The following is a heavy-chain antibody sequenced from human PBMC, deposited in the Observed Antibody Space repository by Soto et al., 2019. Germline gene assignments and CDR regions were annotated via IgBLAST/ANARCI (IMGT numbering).Heavy chain of an antibody. V-gene: IGHV4-4*02. J-gene: IGHJ6*02. CDR2: IYHSGST. D-gene: IGHD3-10*01. Sequence: SETLSLTCAVSGGSISSSNWWSWVRQPPGKGLEWIGEIYHSGSTNYNPSLKSRVTISVDKSKNQFSLKLSSVTAADTAVYYCARGYYYGSGSYLYYYYYGMDVWGQGTTVTV. CDR1: GGSISSSNW. CDR3: ARGYYYGSGSYLYYYYYGMDV.